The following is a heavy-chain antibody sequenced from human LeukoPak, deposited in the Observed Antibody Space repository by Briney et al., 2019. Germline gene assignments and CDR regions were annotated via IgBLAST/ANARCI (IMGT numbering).Heavy chain of an antibody. CDR3: AKLTCYYDSSGEGGNDAFDI. D-gene: IGHD3-22*01. J-gene: IGHJ3*02. V-gene: IGHV3-23*01. CDR2: ISGSGGST. CDR1: GSTFSSYA. Sequence: GGSLRLSCAASGSTFSSYAMSWVRQAPGKGLEWVSAISGSGGSTYYADSVKGRFTISRDNSKNTLYLQMNSLRAEDTAVYYCAKLTCYYDSSGEGGNDAFDIWGQGTMVTVSS.